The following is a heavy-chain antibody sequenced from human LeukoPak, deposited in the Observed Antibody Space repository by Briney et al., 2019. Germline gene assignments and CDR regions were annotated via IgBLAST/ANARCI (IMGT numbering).Heavy chain of an antibody. V-gene: IGHV3-43*02. CDR1: GFTFDAYA. CDR2: LSGEGGST. J-gene: IGHJ4*02. D-gene: IGHD6-19*01. CDR3: AKAFTSGWYGDQYYFDY. Sequence: SGGSLRLSCAASGFTFDAYAMHWVRQVPGKGLEWVSLLSGEGGSTYYADSVKGRFTISRDNSKNSLYLQMNSLRTDDTALYYCAKAFTSGWYGDQYYFDYWGQGTLVTVSS.